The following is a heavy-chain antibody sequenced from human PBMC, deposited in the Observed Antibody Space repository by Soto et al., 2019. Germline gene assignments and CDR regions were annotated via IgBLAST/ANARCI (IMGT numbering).Heavy chain of an antibody. D-gene: IGHD2-15*01. Sequence: ASVKVSCKASGYLFTPYSMHWVRLAPGQGLEWMGVVNPSGGSTKWAQNFQGRVTMTRDTSTTTIYMELSSLRSDDTAIYYGAREENCSGGTCYSEYFHRWGQGTLVTVSS. CDR2: VNPSGGST. CDR1: GYLFTPYS. J-gene: IGHJ1*01. V-gene: IGHV1-46*01. CDR3: AREENCSGGTCYSEYFHR.